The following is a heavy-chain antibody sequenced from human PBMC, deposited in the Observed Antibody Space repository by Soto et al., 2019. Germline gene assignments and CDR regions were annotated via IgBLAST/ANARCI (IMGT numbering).Heavy chain of an antibody. D-gene: IGHD2-15*01. J-gene: IGHJ4*02. CDR3: ARDPVCSGGSCYDY. V-gene: IGHV3-7*01. CDR1: VFTFSRYW. CDR2: IKQDGSEI. Sequence: GWSLRLSCAASVFTFSRYWMTWCRQAPGKGLEWVANIKQDGSEIYYVDSVKGRFTISRDNAENSLYLQLNSLRAEDTAVYYCARDPVCSGGSCYDYWGQGTLVTVSS.